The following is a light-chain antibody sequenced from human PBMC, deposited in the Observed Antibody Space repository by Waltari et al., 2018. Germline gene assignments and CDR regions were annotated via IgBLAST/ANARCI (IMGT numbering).Light chain of an antibody. Sequence: DIQMTQSPSTLSASVGDRVTITCRASQSISSWLAWYQQKPGKAPKLLIYDASSLESGVPSRFSGRRSGTEFPLTISSLQPDDFATYYCQQYNSCSPYTFGQGTKLEIK. CDR1: QSISSW. CDR2: DAS. CDR3: QQYNSCSPYT. V-gene: IGKV1-5*01. J-gene: IGKJ2*01.